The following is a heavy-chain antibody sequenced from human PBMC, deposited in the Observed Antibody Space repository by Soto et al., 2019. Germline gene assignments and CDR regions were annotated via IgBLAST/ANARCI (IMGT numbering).Heavy chain of an antibody. V-gene: IGHV3-53*01. CDR2: IYSGGST. CDR3: ARVSSGWYGPYFDY. D-gene: IGHD6-19*01. CDR1: GFTVISNY. J-gene: IGHJ4*02. Sequence: GSLRLSCAASGFTVISNYIIFFRHSPGKGLEWVSVIYSGGSTYYADSVKGRLTISRDNSKNTLYLQMNSLRAEDTAVYYCARVSSGWYGPYFDYWGQGTLVTVSS.